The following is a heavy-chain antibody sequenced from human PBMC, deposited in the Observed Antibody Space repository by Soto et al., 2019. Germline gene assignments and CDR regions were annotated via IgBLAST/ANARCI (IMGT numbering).Heavy chain of an antibody. CDR2: ISNSGGFT. V-gene: IGHV3-11*03. CDR1: GFTFSDFY. J-gene: IGHJ4*02. Sequence: GSLRLSCAASGFTFSDFYMTWIRQAPGKGLEWVSYISNSGGFTNYADSVRGRFTISRDNAKNSLYLQMNSLRAEDTAVYYCASRANYLDYWGQGTLVTVSS. CDR3: ASRANYLDY.